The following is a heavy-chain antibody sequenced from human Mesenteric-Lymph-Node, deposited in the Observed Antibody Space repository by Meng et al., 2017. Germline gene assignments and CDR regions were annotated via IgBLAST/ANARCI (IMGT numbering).Heavy chain of an antibody. CDR2: IHSSGST. Sequence: QVQLQESGPVLVKPSGTLSLTCAVSGGSISSSNWWSWVRQHPGKGLEWIGYIHSSGSTYYNPSLKSRVTISVDKSKNQFSLRLSSVTAADTAVYYCARDARPNWFDPWGQGTLVTVSS. CDR1: GGSISSSNW. D-gene: IGHD2-8*01. CDR3: ARDARPNWFDP. J-gene: IGHJ5*02. V-gene: IGHV4-4*02.